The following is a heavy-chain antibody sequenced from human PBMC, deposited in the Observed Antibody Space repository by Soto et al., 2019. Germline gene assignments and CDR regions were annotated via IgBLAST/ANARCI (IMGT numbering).Heavy chain of an antibody. CDR1: GGTFSSYT. J-gene: IGHJ6*02. CDR3: ARFDSGYDSIYGMDV. D-gene: IGHD5-12*01. CDR2: IIPILGIA. Sequence: QVQLVQSGAEVKKPGSSVKVSCKASGGTFSSYTISWVRQAPGQGLEWMGRIIPILGIANYAQKFQGRVTITAYKSSGAAYMELSSLRSDDTAVSYCARFDSGYDSIYGMDVWGQGTTVTVSS. V-gene: IGHV1-69*02.